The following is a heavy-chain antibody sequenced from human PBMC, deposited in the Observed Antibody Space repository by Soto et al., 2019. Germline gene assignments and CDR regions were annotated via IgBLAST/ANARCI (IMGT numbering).Heavy chain of an antibody. CDR1: GYSISSGNY. J-gene: IGHJ6*02. Sequence: KPSETLSLTCAVSGYSISSGNYWAWIRQPPGRGLEWIGSLYHIGSTHYNTSLKSRVTISVDTSKNHFSLELSSVTAADTAIYFCRSSTSCYDEYCVDVWGPGTMVTVSS. D-gene: IGHD2-2*01. V-gene: IGHV4-38-2*01. CDR3: RSSTSCYDEYCVDV. CDR2: LYHIGST.